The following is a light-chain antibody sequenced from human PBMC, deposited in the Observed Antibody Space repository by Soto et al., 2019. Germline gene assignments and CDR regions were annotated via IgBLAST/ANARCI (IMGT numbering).Light chain of an antibody. CDR3: QQYAISPRT. V-gene: IGKV3-20*01. J-gene: IGKJ2*01. CDR1: QTVTSSY. CDR2: GAF. Sequence: EIVLTQSPGSLALSPGERATLSCRASQTVTSSYIAWYQQKPGQAPRLLMYGAFRRATGIPDRFSGSGSGTDFTLTISRLEPEDFAVYCCQQYAISPRTFGQGTKLEIK.